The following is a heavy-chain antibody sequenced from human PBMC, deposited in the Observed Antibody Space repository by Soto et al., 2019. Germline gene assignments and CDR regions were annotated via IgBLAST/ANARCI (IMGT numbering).Heavy chain of an antibody. CDR1: GFTFSSYA. CDR3: AKGWAADSDFWSGPPSGYGMDV. V-gene: IGHV3-23*01. Sequence: PGGSLRLSCAASGFTFSSYAMSWVRQAPGKGLEWVSAISGSGGSTYYADSVKGRFTISRDNSKNTLYLQMNSLRAEDTAVYYCAKGWAADSDFWSGPPSGYGMDVWGQGTTVTVS. D-gene: IGHD3-3*01. CDR2: ISGSGGST. J-gene: IGHJ6*02.